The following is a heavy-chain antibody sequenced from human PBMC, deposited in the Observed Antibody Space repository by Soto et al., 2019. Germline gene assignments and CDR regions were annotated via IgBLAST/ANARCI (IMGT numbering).Heavy chain of an antibody. V-gene: IGHV3-23*01. CDR3: AKDPVPISDASSYNWFDP. CDR2: ISGSGGST. Sequence: GGSLRLSFAASGFTFSSYAMSWVRQAPGKGLEWVSAISGSGGSTYYADSVKGRFTISRDNSKNTLYLQMNSLRAEDTAVYYCAKDPVPISDASSYNWFDPWGQGTLVTVSS. CDR1: GFTFSSYA. J-gene: IGHJ5*02. D-gene: IGHD2-2*01.